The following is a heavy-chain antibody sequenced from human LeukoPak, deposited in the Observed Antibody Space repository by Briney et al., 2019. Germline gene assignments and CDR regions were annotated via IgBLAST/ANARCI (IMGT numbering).Heavy chain of an antibody. CDR2: IYYSGST. Sequence: SETLSLTCTVSGGSMSPYHWGWIRQPPGKGLEWTGYIYYSGSTNYNPSLNSRVTISVDTSKNQFSLRLSSVTAADTAVYYCARDRGYPFDYWGQGTLVTVSS. D-gene: IGHD3-10*01. J-gene: IGHJ4*02. CDR3: ARDRGYPFDY. V-gene: IGHV4-59*12. CDR1: GGSMSPYH.